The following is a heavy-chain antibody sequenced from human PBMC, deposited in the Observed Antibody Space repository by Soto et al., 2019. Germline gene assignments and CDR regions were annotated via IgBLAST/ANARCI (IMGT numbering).Heavy chain of an antibody. CDR3: ARWNEGMDV. Sequence: PSETLSLTCTVPGGSINNYYWVWMRQPPGKGLEWIGYIYYSGHTDYNRSLQSRVTISVDTTKNQFSLKLDSVTAADTAVYYCARWNEGMDVWGQGTTVTVS. J-gene: IGHJ6*02. CDR2: IYYSGHT. V-gene: IGHV4-59*01. D-gene: IGHD1-1*01. CDR1: GGSINNYY.